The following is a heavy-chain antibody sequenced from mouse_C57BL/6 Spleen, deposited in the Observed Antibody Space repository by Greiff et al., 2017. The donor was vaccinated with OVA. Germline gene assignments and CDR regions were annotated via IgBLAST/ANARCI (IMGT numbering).Heavy chain of an antibody. Sequence: VQLKQSGPELVKPGASVKISCTASGYSFTDYNMNWVKQRTGKSLEWIGVINPNYGTTSYNQKFKGKATLTVDQSSSTAYMQLNSLTSEDSAVYYCAREEGFITTVKGYFDVWGTGTTVTVSS. CDR1: GYSFTDYN. CDR3: AREEGFITTVKGYFDV. J-gene: IGHJ1*03. CDR2: INPNYGTT. V-gene: IGHV1-39*01. D-gene: IGHD1-1*01.